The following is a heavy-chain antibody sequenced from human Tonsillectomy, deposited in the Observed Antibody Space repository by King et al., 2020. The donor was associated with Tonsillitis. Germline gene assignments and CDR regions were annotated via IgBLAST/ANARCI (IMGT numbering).Heavy chain of an antibody. D-gene: IGHD5-24*01. CDR3: AREDGDADAFDI. Sequence: VQLVESGGGLVQPGGSLRLSCAASGFTFSSYEMNWVRQAPGKGLEWVSFISSSGRTIYYGDSVKGRFTISRDNAKNSLYLQINTLRAEETAIYYCAREDGDADAFDIWGQGTMVTVSS. V-gene: IGHV3-48*03. CDR1: GFTFSSYE. J-gene: IGHJ3*02. CDR2: ISSSGRTI.